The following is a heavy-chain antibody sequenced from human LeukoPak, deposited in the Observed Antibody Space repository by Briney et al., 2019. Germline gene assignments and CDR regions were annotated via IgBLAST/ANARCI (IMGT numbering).Heavy chain of an antibody. D-gene: IGHD3-9*01. Sequence: ASVTVSCKVSGYTLTELSMHWVRQAPGKGLEWVGGFDPEDGETIYAQKFQGRVTMTEDTSTDTAYMELSSLRSEDTAVYYCATDRRLRYFDWLPRGLDPWGQGTLVTVSS. J-gene: IGHJ5*02. CDR1: GYTLTELS. V-gene: IGHV1-24*01. CDR3: ATDRRLRYFDWLPRGLDP. CDR2: FDPEDGET.